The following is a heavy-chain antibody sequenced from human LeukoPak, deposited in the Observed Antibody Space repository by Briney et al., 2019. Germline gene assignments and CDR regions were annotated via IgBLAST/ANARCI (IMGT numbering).Heavy chain of an antibody. CDR1: GFTFSDYY. V-gene: IGHV3-11*04. Sequence: GGSLRLSCAASGFTFSDYYMSWIPQAPGKGLEWVSYISSSGSIIYYADSVKGRFTISRDNAKNSLYLQMNSLRAEDTAVYYCARRVAAAGSTGLRYIDVWGKGTTVTVSS. D-gene: IGHD6-13*01. J-gene: IGHJ6*03. CDR3: ARRVAAAGSTGLRYIDV. CDR2: ISSSGSII.